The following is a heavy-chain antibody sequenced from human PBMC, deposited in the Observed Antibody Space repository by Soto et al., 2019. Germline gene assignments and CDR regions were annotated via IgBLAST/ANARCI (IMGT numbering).Heavy chain of an antibody. CDR1: GFTFSSYA. V-gene: IGHV3-30-3*01. CDR2: ISYDGSNK. Sequence: PGGSLRLSCAASGFTFSSYAMHWVRQAPGKGLEWVAVISYDGSNKYYADSVKGRFTISRDNSKNTLYLQMNSLRADDTAVYYCASTLDVWGQGTTVNVSS. CDR3: ASTLDV. J-gene: IGHJ6*02.